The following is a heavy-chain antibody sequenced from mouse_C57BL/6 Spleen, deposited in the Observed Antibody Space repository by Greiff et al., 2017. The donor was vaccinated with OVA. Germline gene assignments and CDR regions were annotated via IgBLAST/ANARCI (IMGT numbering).Heavy chain of an antibody. CDR1: GYAFSSYS. J-gene: IGHJ2*01. Sequence: QVQLKQSGAELVKPGASVKISCKASGYAFSSYSMNWVKQRPGKGLEWIGQIYPGDGDTNYNGKFKGKATLTADKSSSTAYMQLSSLTSEDSAVYFCARKESYWGQGTTLTVSS. CDR3: ARKESY. V-gene: IGHV1-80*01. CDR2: IYPGDGDT.